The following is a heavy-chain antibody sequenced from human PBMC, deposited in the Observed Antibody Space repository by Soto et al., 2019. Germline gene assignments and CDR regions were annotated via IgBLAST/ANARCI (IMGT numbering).Heavy chain of an antibody. V-gene: IGHV1-18*01. D-gene: IGHD3-10*01. CDR1: GYTFTSYG. CDR3: ARSNLVRGVIASPYYYYYGMDV. J-gene: IGHJ6*02. CDR2: ISAYNGNT. Sequence: ASGKVSCKASGYTFTSYGISWVRQAPGQGLEWMGWISAYNGNTNYAQKLQGRVTMTTDTSTSTAYMELRSLRSDDTAVYYCARSNLVRGVIASPYYYYYGMDVWGQGTTVTVSS.